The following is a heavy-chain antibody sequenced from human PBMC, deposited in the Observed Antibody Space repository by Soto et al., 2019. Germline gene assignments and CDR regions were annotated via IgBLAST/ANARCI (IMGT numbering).Heavy chain of an antibody. Sequence: SETLSLTCTASGGSISSYYWSWIRQPPGKGLEWIGYIYYSGSTNYNPSPKSRVTTSVDTSKKQFSLQLSTVPAADTAVYYCASENYYLHNRYGHWGQGTQVTVSS. CDR3: ASENYYLHNRYGH. D-gene: IGHD3-10*02. J-gene: IGHJ4*02. CDR1: GGSISSYY. V-gene: IGHV4-59*01. CDR2: IYYSGST.